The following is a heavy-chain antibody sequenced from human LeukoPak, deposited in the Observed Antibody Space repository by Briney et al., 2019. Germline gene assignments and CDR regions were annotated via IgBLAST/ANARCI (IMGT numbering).Heavy chain of an antibody. Sequence: ASVKVSCKASGYTFTSYAMHWVRQAPGQRLEWMGWIHAGNGNTKYSQKFQGRVTITRDTSASTAYMELSSLRSGDTAVYYCARKQYCGGDCSFDYWGQGTLVTVSS. D-gene: IGHD2-21*02. V-gene: IGHV1-3*01. CDR2: IHAGNGNT. CDR1: GYTFTSYA. J-gene: IGHJ4*02. CDR3: ARKQYCGGDCSFDY.